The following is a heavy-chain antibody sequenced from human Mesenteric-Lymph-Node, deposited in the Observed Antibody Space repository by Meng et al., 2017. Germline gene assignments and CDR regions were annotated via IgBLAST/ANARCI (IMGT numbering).Heavy chain of an antibody. CDR2: IYYTGST. J-gene: IGHJ4*02. Sequence: SETLSLTCIVSGNYITSGGHSWSWIRQQPGKGLEWIGYIYYTGSTYYNPSLMCRVTITRDTSLDQFFLTLRSVTPADTAFDYCARIDGSAVDYWGQGTLVTVSS. V-gene: IGHV4-31*03. CDR1: GNYITSGGHS. D-gene: IGHD1-26*01. CDR3: ARIDGSAVDY.